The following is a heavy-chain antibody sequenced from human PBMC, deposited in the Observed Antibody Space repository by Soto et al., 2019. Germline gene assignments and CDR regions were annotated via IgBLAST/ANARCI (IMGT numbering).Heavy chain of an antibody. Sequence: PSETLSLTCTVSGGSVSSSFFYWSWVRQPPVQRLEWIGYIYYTGTTNYNPSLASRVAMSVDTSKKQFTLNLRSLTAADTARYYCARLTTSSGGSLFVSGGQGMLVTGS. CDR3: ARLTTSSGGSLFVS. D-gene: IGHD1-1*01. CDR1: GGSVSSSFFY. J-gene: IGHJ4*02. V-gene: IGHV4-61*01. CDR2: IYYTGTT.